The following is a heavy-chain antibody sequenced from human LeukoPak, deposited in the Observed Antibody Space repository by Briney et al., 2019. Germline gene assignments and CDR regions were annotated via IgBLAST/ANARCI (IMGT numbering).Heavy chain of an antibody. D-gene: IGHD6-19*01. CDR1: GFTFSSYS. Sequence: GGSLRLSCAASGFTFSSYSMNWVRQAPGKGLEWVSSISSSSSYIYYADSVKGRFTISGDNAKNSLYLQMNSLRAEDTAVYYCARDQGAVAGTYDAFDIWGQGTMVTVSS. V-gene: IGHV3-21*01. CDR3: ARDQGAVAGTYDAFDI. J-gene: IGHJ3*02. CDR2: ISSSSSYI.